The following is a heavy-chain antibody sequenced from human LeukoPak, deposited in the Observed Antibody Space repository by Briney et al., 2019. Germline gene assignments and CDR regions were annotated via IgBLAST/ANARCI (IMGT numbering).Heavy chain of an antibody. V-gene: IGHV1-69*13. Sequence: GASVKVSCKASGGTFSSYAISWVRQAPGQGLEWMGGIIPIFDTANYAQKFQGRVTITADESTSTAYMGLSSLRSEDTATYYCARERYDSSGSSFDYWGQGTLVTVSS. J-gene: IGHJ4*02. CDR2: IIPIFDTA. CDR3: ARERYDSSGSSFDY. D-gene: IGHD3-22*01. CDR1: GGTFSSYA.